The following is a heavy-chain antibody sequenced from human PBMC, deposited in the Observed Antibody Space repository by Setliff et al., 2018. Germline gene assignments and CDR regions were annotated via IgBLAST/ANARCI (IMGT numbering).Heavy chain of an antibody. CDR2: IITAFGSA. CDR1: GTTFNSHA. D-gene: IGHD3-9*01. J-gene: IGHJ6*03. V-gene: IGHV1-69*06. CDR3: ATSPKKVTGSDYYNYYMDV. Sequence: ASVKVSCKTSGTTFNSHAINWVPQAPGQGLEWMGRIITAFGSAISAQKFQDRVSITADRTTYTAYLELTSLTLEDPAVYYCATSPKKVTGSDYYNYYMDVWGKGTTVTVSS.